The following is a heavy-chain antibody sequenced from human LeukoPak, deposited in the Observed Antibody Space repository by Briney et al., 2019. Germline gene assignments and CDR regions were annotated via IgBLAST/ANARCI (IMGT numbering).Heavy chain of an antibody. Sequence: GGSLQISWQGSGYSFTTYWIGWVRQLPGKGLEWMGIIYPGDSDTRYSPSFQGQVTISADKSLSTAYLQWSSLKASDTAMYYCARIYNSGSPIDYWGQGTLVTVSS. CDR3: ARIYNSGSPIDY. J-gene: IGHJ4*02. CDR1: GYSFTTYW. CDR2: IYPGDSDT. D-gene: IGHD3-10*01. V-gene: IGHV5-51*01.